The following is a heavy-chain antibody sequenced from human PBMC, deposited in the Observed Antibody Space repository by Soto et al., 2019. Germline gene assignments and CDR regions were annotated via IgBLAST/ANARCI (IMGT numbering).Heavy chain of an antibody. D-gene: IGHD7-27*01. CDR1: GGSFSGYY. CDR2: INHSGST. V-gene: IGHV4-34*01. Sequence: SETLSLTCAVYGGSFSGYYWTWIRQPPDTGLEWIGQINHSGSTNYNPSLKSRVTISVDTSKNQFSLKLSSVSAADTAVYYCTRGPSGDKVDYWGQGTLVTVS. J-gene: IGHJ4*02. CDR3: TRGPSGDKVDY.